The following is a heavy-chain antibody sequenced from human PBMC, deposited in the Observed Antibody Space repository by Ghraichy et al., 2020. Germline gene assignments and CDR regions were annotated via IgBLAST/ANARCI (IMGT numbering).Heavy chain of an antibody. Sequence: GGSLRLSCAASGFTFSNYDMHWVRQAPGKGLEYVSGISSNGGSTYYADSVKGRFIISRDNSKNTLYLQMGSLRAEDVAVYYCARGEGRRSYWGGYDFYGMDVWGRGTTVTVSS. D-gene: IGHD1-26*01. J-gene: IGHJ6*02. CDR2: ISSNGGST. CDR3: ARGEGRRSYWGGYDFYGMDV. CDR1: GFTFSNYD. V-gene: IGHV3-64*02.